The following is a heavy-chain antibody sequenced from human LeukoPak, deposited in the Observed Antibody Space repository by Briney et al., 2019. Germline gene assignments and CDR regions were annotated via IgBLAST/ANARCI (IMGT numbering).Heavy chain of an antibody. D-gene: IGHD6-13*01. V-gene: IGHV1-18*04. CDR1: GYTFTSYG. J-gene: IGHJ5*02. CDR3: ARARPYSSSPNWFDP. CDR2: ISAYNGNT. Sequence: GASVKVSCKASGYTFTSYGISWVRQAPGQGLEWMGWISAYNGNTNYAQKLQGRVTMTTDKSTSTAYMELRSLRSDDTAVYYCARARPYSSSPNWFDPWGQGTLVTVSS.